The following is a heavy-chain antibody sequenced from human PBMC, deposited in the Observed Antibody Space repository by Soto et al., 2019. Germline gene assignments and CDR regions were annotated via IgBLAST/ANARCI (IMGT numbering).Heavy chain of an antibody. Sequence: QVQLVQSGAEVKKPGASVTVSCKTSGYTFSNYGINWVRQAPGQGLEWMGWISGYNGNTNYAQTVQGRVSMTTDTSTGTVCMELRSLKSYDTSIYYCSRFIMVGGWFDPSYYHGMEVWGQGTTVTVSS. CDR2: ISGYNGNT. CDR1: GYTFSNYG. D-gene: IGHD6-19*01. V-gene: IGHV1-18*01. J-gene: IGHJ6*02. CDR3: SRFIMVGGWFDPSYYHGMEV.